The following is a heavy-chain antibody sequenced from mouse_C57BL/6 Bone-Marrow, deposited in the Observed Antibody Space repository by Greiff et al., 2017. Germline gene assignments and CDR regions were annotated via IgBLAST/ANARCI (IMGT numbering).Heavy chain of an antibody. CDR3: ARSRYYYGSSSYYAMDY. J-gene: IGHJ4*01. V-gene: IGHV1-20*01. D-gene: IGHD1-1*01. CDR2: INPYNGDT. Sequence: EVMLVESGPELVKPGDSVKISCKASGYSFTGYFMNWVMQSHGKSLEWIGRINPYNGDTFYNQKFKGKATLTVDKSSSTAHMELRSLTSEDSAVYYCARSRYYYGSSSYYAMDYWGQGTSVTVSS. CDR1: GYSFTGYF.